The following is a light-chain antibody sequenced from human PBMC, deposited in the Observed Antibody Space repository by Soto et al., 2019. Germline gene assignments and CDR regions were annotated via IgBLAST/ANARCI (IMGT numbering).Light chain of an antibody. V-gene: IGLV2-14*01. Sequence: QSALTQPASVSGSPGQSITISCTGTSSDVGGYNYVSWYQQYPGKAPKLMIYDVSNRPSGISNRFSGSKSGNTASLTISGLQAEDEADYYCSSYTISSTLYVFGTGTKLTVL. CDR2: DVS. J-gene: IGLJ1*01. CDR1: SSDVGGYNY. CDR3: SSYTISSTLYV.